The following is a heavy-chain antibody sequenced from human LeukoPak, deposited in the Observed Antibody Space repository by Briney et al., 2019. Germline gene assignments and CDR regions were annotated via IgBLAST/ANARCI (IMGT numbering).Heavy chain of an antibody. D-gene: IGHD4-17*01. CDR1: GFTFSSYS. Sequence: GGSLRLSCAASGFTFSSYSMNWVRQAPGKGLEWVSSISSISSYIYYADSVKGRFANSRDNAKNSLFLQMNSLRAEDTAVYYCARRPSYGYSYYFDYWGQGILVTVSS. CDR3: ARRPSYGYSYYFDY. CDR2: ISSISSYI. J-gene: IGHJ4*02. V-gene: IGHV3-21*04.